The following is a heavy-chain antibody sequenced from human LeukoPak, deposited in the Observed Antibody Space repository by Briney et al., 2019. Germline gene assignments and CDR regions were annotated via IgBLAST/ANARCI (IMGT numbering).Heavy chain of an antibody. V-gene: IGHV1-2*06. Sequence: ASVKVSCKASGSTFTGYYMHWVRQAPGQGRDWMGRINPNSGGTNYAQKLQGRVTMTRATYVSTAYMETSRLRSDDTAVYYCARGYGSDSYYYYYYMDVWGKGTTVTVSS. J-gene: IGHJ6*03. CDR1: GSTFTGYY. D-gene: IGHD4-17*01. CDR3: ARGYGSDSYYYYYYMDV. CDR2: INPNSGGT.